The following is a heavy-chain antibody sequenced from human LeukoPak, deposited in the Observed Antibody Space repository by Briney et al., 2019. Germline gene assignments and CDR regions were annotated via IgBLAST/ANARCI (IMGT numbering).Heavy chain of an antibody. J-gene: IGHJ2*01. CDR2: SGADDGTT. V-gene: IGHV3-23*01. CDR3: AKALNYWYFDL. CDR1: GFTFSSYD. Sequence: GGSLRLSCAASGFTFSSYDMSWVRQAPGKGLEWVSASGADDGTTYADSVKGRFTISRDNSKNTLYLQMNSLRVEDTATYYCAKALNYWYFDLWGRGSLVTVPS.